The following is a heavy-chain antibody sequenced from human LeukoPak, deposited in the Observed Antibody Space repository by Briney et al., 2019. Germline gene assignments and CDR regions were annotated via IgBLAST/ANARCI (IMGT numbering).Heavy chain of an antibody. D-gene: IGHD2-2*01. CDR2: ISGGGTTT. CDR1: GFTFSSYA. CDR3: AKAALRYQLLSSLDY. Sequence: GGSLRLSCAASGFTFSSYAMSWVRQAPGKGLEWVSSISGGGTTTYYADSVKGRFTISRDNSKNTLYLQMNSLRAEDTAIYYCAKAALRYQLLSSLDYWGQGTLVTVSS. J-gene: IGHJ4*02. V-gene: IGHV3-23*01.